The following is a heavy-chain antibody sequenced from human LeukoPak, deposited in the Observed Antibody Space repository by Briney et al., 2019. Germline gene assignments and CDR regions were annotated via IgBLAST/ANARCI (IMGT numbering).Heavy chain of an antibody. Sequence: GGSLRLSCSASRFTFSSYTMNWVRQAPGQGLEWVSSIDPSSTYIYYADSVKGRFTISRDNAQNSLYLQMNSLRAEDTAVYYCTRGSYGDYEYWGQGTLVTVSS. J-gene: IGHJ4*02. CDR1: RFTFSSYT. V-gene: IGHV3-21*01. CDR2: IDPSSTYI. D-gene: IGHD4-17*01. CDR3: TRGSYGDYEY.